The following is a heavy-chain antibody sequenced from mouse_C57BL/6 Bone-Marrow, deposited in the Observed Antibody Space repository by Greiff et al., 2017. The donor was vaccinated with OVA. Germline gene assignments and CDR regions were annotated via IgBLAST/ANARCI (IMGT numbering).Heavy chain of an antibody. CDR1: GYTFTDYY. Sequence: VQLQQSGPELVKPGASVKISCKASGYTFTDYYMNWVKQSHGKSLEWIGDINPNNGGTSYNQKFKGKATLTVDKSSSTAYMEHRSMTSEDSAVYYCARRQFAYWGQGTLVTVSA. CDR2: INPNNGGT. V-gene: IGHV1-26*01. CDR3: ARRQFAY. J-gene: IGHJ3*01.